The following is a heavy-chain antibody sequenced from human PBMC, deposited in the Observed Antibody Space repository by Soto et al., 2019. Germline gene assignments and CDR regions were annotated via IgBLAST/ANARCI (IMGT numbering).Heavy chain of an antibody. CDR2: IYPGDSDT. V-gene: IGHV5-51*01. D-gene: IGHD2-2*01. CDR3: ARRADYCSSTSCYDYYYYGMDV. Sequence: PWESLKISCKGSGYSFTSYWIGWVLQMPGKGLEWMGIIYPGDSDTRYSPSFQGQVTISADKSISTAYLQWSSLKASDTAMYYCARRADYCSSTSCYDYYYYGMDVWGQGTTVTVSS. J-gene: IGHJ6*02. CDR1: GYSFTSYW.